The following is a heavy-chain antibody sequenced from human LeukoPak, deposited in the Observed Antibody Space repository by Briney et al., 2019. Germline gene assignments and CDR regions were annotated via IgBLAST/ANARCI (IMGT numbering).Heavy chain of an antibody. CDR3: ARGGAIVGATPFDY. V-gene: IGHV1-69*13. CDR1: GGTFSSYA. CDR2: IIPIFGTA. D-gene: IGHD1-26*01. J-gene: IGHJ4*02. Sequence: SVKVSCKASGGTFSSYAISWVRQAPGQGLEWMGGIIPIFGTANYAQKFQGRVTTTADESTSTAYMELSSLRSEDTAVYYCARGGAIVGATPFDYWGQGTLVTVSS.